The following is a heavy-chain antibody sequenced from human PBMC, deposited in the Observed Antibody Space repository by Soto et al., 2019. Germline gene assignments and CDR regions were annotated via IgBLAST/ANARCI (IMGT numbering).Heavy chain of an antibody. V-gene: IGHV3-66*01. Sequence: GGSLRLSCAASGFTVSSNYMSWVRQAPGKGLEWVSVIYSGGSTYYSDSVKGRFSISRDNSKNTLYLQMNSLRAEDTAVYYCARAPTMIVVVGTDPFDSWGQGTMVTVAS. CDR3: ARAPTMIVVVGTDPFDS. D-gene: IGHD3-22*01. CDR2: IYSGGST. J-gene: IGHJ3*02. CDR1: GFTVSSNY.